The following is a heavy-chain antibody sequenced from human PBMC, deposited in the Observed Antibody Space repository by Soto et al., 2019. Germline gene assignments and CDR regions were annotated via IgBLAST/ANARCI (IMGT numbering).Heavy chain of an antibody. CDR1: GGTFSSYA. CDR2: IIPIFGTA. V-gene: IGHV1-69*13. CDR3: ASPYYYDSSGYYYYYYGMDV. D-gene: IGHD3-22*01. Sequence: SVKVSCKASGGTFSSYAISWVRQAPGQGLEWMGGIIPIFGTANYAQKFQGRVTITADESTSTAYMELSSLRSEDTAVYYCASPYYYDSSGYYYYYYGMDVWGQGTTVTVSS. J-gene: IGHJ6*02.